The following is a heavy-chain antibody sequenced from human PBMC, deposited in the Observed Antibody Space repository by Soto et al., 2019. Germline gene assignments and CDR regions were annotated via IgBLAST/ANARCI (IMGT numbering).Heavy chain of an antibody. D-gene: IGHD3-10*01. CDR3: VRDSRRGYGMDV. CDR2: ISGGSKSI. CDR1: GFTSSSHS. Sequence: GGSLRLSCVASGFTSSSHSMNWVRQAPGKGLEWVSYISGGSKSIYYTASVKGRFTISRDNAKNSLYLEMNSLRDEDTAVYSCVRDSRRGYGMDVWGPGTTVTVSS. J-gene: IGHJ6*02. V-gene: IGHV3-48*02.